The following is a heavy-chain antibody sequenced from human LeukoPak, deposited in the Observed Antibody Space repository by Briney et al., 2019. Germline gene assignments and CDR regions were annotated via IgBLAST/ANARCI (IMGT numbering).Heavy chain of an antibody. V-gene: IGHV3-30-3*01. J-gene: IGHJ4*02. CDR2: ISDDGSNK. D-gene: IGHD4-17*01. CDR1: GFTFSSCA. CDR3: ARDQLTVTTWGFFLDY. Sequence: GGSLRLSCAASGFTFSSCALYWVRQAPGKGLEWVAVISDDGSNKYYADSVKGRFTISRDNSKNTLYLQMNNLRAEDTAVYYCARDQLTVTTWGFFLDYWGQGTLVTVSS.